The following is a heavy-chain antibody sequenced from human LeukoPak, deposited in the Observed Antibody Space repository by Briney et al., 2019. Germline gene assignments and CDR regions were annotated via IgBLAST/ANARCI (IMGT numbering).Heavy chain of an antibody. J-gene: IGHJ5*02. Sequence: GASVKVSCKASGYTFTSYGISWVRQAPGQGLEWMGWISAYNGNTNYAQRLQGRVTMTTDTSTSTAYMELRSLRSDDTAVYYCAMGGHSGYDFFPEENNWFDPWGQGTLVTVSS. V-gene: IGHV1-18*01. CDR3: AMGGHSGYDFFPEENNWFDP. CDR2: ISAYNGNT. CDR1: GYTFTSYG. D-gene: IGHD5-12*01.